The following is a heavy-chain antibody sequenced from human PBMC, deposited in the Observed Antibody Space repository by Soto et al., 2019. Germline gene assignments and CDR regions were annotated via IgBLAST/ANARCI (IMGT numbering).Heavy chain of an antibody. CDR1: GLAFSNYA. D-gene: IGHD5-18*01. Sequence: PGGSLRLSCAASGLAFSNYAISWVRQAPGKGLEWVSTISASGYSAYYGGAVKGRFTTSRDNSKSTLYLQMNRLRADDTAVYYCAKGEQLWGPFDHWGQGPQVTVSS. J-gene: IGHJ4*02. V-gene: IGHV3-23*01. CDR2: ISASGYSA. CDR3: AKGEQLWGPFDH.